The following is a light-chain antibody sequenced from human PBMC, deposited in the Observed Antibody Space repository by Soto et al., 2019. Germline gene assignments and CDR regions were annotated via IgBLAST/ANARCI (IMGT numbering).Light chain of an antibody. CDR3: QQRSNWDT. CDR2: DAS. CDR1: QSVSSY. Sequence: EIVLTQSPATPALSPGERVTLSCRASQSVSSYLAWYQQKPGQAPRLLIYDASNRATGIPARFSGSGSGTDFTLTISSLEPEDFAVYYCQQRSNWDTFGQGTRLEIK. J-gene: IGKJ5*01. V-gene: IGKV3-11*01.